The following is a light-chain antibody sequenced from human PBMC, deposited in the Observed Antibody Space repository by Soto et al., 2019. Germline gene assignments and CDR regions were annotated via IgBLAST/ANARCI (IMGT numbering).Light chain of an antibody. Sequence: EIVLTQSPGTLSLSPWDTATLSCKASQTGSTSLSWYPQKPGQPPRLLSYAETFRATGIPDRFSGSGSGTDFTLTIHRLEPEDFAVDYCQRSGGSVAFGGGNKVE. CDR1: QTGSTS. CDR3: QRSGGSVA. CDR2: AET. V-gene: IGKV3-20*01. J-gene: IGKJ4*01.